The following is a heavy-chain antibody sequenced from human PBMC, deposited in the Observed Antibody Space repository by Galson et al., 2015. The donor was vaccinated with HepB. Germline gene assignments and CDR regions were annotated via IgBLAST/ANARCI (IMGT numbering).Heavy chain of an antibody. CDR2: IWYDGSNK. J-gene: IGHJ4*02. CDR3: ARDLPSYIVVVPAGLDY. Sequence: SLRLSCAASGFTFSSYGMHWVRQAPGKGLEWVALIWYDGSNKYYADSVKGRFTISRDNSKNTLYLQMNSLRAEDTAVYYCARDLPSYIVVVPAGLDYWGQGTLVTVSS. D-gene: IGHD2-2*01. V-gene: IGHV3-33*01. CDR1: GFTFSSYG.